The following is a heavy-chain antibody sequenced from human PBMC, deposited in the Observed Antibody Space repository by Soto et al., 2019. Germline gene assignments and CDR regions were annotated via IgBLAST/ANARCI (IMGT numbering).Heavy chain of an antibody. CDR2: IYYSGST. V-gene: IGHV4-39*01. D-gene: IGHD1-26*01. CDR1: GGSISSSSYY. J-gene: IGHJ4*02. CDR3: ARHPKGGSDDYYFDY. Sequence: PSETLSLTCTVSGGSISSSSYYWGWIRQPPGKGLEWIGSIYYSGSTYYNPSLKSRVTISVDTSKNQFSLKLSSVTAADTAVYYCARHPKGGSDDYYFDYWGQGTLVTVSS.